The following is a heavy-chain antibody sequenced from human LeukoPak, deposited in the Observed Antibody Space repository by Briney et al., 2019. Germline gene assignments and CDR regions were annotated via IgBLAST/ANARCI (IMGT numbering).Heavy chain of an antibody. CDR2: ISSSSSTI. Sequence: GGSLRLSCAASGFTFSSYSMNWVRQAPGKGLEWVSYISSSSSTIYYADSVKGRFTISRDNAKNSLYLQMNSLRAEDTAVYYCARGESPTDPYYKYMDVWGKGTTVTVSS. CDR1: GFTFSSYS. D-gene: IGHD1-26*01. J-gene: IGHJ6*03. V-gene: IGHV3-48*01. CDR3: ARGESPTDPYYKYMDV.